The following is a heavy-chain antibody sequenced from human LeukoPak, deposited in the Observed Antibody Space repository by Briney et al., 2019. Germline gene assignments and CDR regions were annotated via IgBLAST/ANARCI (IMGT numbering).Heavy chain of an antibody. J-gene: IGHJ5*02. Sequence: GASVKVSCKASGYTFTSYGISWVRQAPGQGLEWMGWINPNSGGTNYAQKFQGRVTMTRNTSISTAYMELSRLRSDDTAVYYCARVRPGGTVAGSPRGWFDPWGQGTLVTVSS. CDR2: INPNSGGT. CDR3: ARVRPGGTVAGSPRGWFDP. V-gene: IGHV1-2*02. D-gene: IGHD6-19*01. CDR1: GYTFTSYG.